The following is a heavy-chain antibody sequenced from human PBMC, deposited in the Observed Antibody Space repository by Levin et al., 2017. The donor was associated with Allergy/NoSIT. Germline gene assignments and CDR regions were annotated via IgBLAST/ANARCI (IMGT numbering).Heavy chain of an antibody. CDR1: GGSISSSY. CDR2: IYYSGRT. CDR3: ARDRTISTQQTYYYGMDV. V-gene: IGHV4-59*01. J-gene: IGHJ6*02. Sequence: SQTLSLTCTVSGGSISSSYWSWIRQPPGKGLEWIGYIYYSGRTNYNPSLKSRVTISVDTSKNQFSLKLSSVTAADTAVYYCARDRTISTQQTYYYGMDVWGQGTTVTVSS. D-gene: IGHD3-3*01.